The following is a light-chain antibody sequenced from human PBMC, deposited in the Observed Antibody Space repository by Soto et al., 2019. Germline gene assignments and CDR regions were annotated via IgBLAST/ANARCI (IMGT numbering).Light chain of an antibody. J-gene: IGKJ4*01. CDR2: DAS. CDR3: QQYNNWPLT. Sequence: EIVLTQSPATLSLSPGERATLSCRASQSVSSYLAWYQQKPGQAPRLLIYDASNRATGIPVRFSGSGSGTDFTLTISSLEPEDFAVYYCQQYNNWPLTFGGGTKVDIK. CDR1: QSVSSY. V-gene: IGKV3-11*01.